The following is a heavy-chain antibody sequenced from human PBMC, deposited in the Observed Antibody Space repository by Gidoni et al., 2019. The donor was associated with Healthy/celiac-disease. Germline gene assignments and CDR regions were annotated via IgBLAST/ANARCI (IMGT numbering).Heavy chain of an antibody. CDR3: TTDSQSGSYNMDV. CDR1: GFTFSNAW. Sequence: EVQLVESGGGLVKPGGSLRLSCAASGFTFSNAWMNWVRQAPGKGLEWVGRIKSKTDGGTTDYAAPVKGRFTISRDDSKNTLYLQMNSLKTEDTAVYYCTTDSQSGSYNMDVWGKGTTVTVSS. J-gene: IGHJ6*03. CDR2: IKSKTDGGTT. V-gene: IGHV3-15*07. D-gene: IGHD1-26*01.